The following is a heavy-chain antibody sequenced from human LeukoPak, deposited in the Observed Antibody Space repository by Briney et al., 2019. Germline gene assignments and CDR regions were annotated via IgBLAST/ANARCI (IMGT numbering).Heavy chain of an antibody. CDR3: VSFYETY. Sequence: GGSLRLSCAASGFPFNAYWMTWVRQAPGKGLEWVANIRQDGDTKYYVDSVKGRFTISRDNAKNTVYLQMNSLRAEDTAVYYCVSFYETYWGRGTLVTVSS. D-gene: IGHD2/OR15-2a*01. J-gene: IGHJ4*02. V-gene: IGHV3-7*01. CDR2: IRQDGDTK. CDR1: GFPFNAYW.